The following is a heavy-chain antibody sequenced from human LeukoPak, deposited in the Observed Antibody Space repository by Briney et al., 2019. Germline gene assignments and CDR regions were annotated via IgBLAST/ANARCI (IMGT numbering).Heavy chain of an antibody. J-gene: IGHJ6*03. CDR3: AKTYYDFWSGSRDYYYMDV. CDR2: ISGSGGST. Sequence: GGSLRLSCAASGFTFSSYAMSWVRQAPGKGLEWVSAISGSGGSTYYADSVKGRFTISRDNSKNTLYLQMNSLRAEDTAVYYCAKTYYDFWSGSRDYYYMDVWGKGTTVTVSS. V-gene: IGHV3-23*01. D-gene: IGHD3-3*01. CDR1: GFTFSSYA.